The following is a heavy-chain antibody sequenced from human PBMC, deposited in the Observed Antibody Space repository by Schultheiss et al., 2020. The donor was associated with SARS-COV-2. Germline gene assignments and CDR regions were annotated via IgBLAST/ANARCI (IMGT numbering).Heavy chain of an antibody. J-gene: IGHJ6*02. V-gene: IGHV4-34*01. CDR1: GGSFSGYY. Sequence: SETLSLTCAVYGGSFSGYYWSWIRQPPGKGLEWIGEINHSGSTNYNPSLKSRVTISVDTSKNQFSLKLSSVTAADTAVYYCARDPGWDFWSGYPHYYYYYGMDVWGQGTTVTVSS. D-gene: IGHD3-3*01. CDR2: INHSGST. CDR3: ARDPGWDFWSGYPHYYYYYGMDV.